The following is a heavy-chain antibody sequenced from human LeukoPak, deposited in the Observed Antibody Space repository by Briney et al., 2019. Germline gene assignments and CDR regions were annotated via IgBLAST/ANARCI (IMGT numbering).Heavy chain of an antibody. Sequence: GGSLRLSCAASGFTFSSYSMNWVRQAPGKGLEWVSSISSSSSYIYYADSVKGRFTISRDNAKNSLYLQMNSLRAEDTAVYYCARVQSDNYSAFDIWGQGTMVTVSS. D-gene: IGHD1-1*01. J-gene: IGHJ3*02. CDR3: ARVQSDNYSAFDI. V-gene: IGHV3-21*01. CDR2: ISSSSSYI. CDR1: GFTFSSYS.